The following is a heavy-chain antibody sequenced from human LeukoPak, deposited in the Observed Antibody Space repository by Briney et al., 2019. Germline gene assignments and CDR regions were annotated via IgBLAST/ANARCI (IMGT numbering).Heavy chain of an antibody. CDR3: AKDSPVATW. D-gene: IGHD1-26*01. J-gene: IGHJ4*02. V-gene: IGHV3-23*01. CDR1: GFNFDIYW. CDR2: ITPSGDGT. Sequence: GGSLRLSCAASGFNFDIYWMSWIRQAPGKGLEWVSSITPSGDGTYYAASVKGRFTISRDNSKNTLYLQMDSLRADDTAKYYCAKDSPVATWWGQGTLVTVSS.